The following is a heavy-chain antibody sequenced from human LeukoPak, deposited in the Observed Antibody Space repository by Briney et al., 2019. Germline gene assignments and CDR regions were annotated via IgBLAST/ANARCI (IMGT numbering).Heavy chain of an antibody. CDR2: INPNSGGT. CDR3: ARGRRILVGDTNAGDFFDY. CDR1: GYTFTSYA. V-gene: IGHV1-2*02. J-gene: IGHJ4*02. Sequence: GASVKVSCKASGYTFTSYAMNWVRLAPGQGLEWMGWINPNSGGTNYAQKFQGRVTMTRDTSISTAYMELSRLRSDDTAVYYCARGRRILVGDTNAGDFFDYWGQGTLVTVSS. D-gene: IGHD1-26*01.